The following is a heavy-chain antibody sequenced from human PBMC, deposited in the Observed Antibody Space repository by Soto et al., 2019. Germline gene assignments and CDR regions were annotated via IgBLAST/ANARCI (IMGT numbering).Heavy chain of an antibody. CDR3: ARDPHEFWTSYWFDP. D-gene: IGHD3-3*01. J-gene: IGHJ5*02. CDR2: INPNSGGT. Sequence: ASVTGSCRASGYTFTVYYMHWVRPAPGQGLEWMGWINPNSGGTNYAQKFQGRVTMTTDTSTSTAYMGLRSLRSDDTAIYYCARDPHEFWTSYWFDPWGQGTPVTVSA. V-gene: IGHV1-2*02. CDR1: GYTFTVYY.